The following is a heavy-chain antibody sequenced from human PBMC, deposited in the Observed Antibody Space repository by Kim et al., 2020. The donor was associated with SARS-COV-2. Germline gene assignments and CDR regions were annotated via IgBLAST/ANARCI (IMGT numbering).Heavy chain of an antibody. J-gene: IGHJ6*02. CDR2: IYPGDSDT. V-gene: IGHV5-51*01. D-gene: IGHD2-15*01. Sequence: GESLKISCKGSGYSFTSYWIGWVRLMPGKGLEWMGIIYPGDSDTRYSPSFQGQVPISADKSISPAYLQWSSLKASDTAMYYCARLGSCCRDVVHGMDVWGQGTTVTVSS. CDR3: ARLGSCCRDVVHGMDV. CDR1: GYSFTSYW.